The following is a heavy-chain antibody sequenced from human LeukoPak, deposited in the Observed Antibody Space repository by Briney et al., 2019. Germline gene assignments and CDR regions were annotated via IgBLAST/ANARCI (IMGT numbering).Heavy chain of an antibody. CDR2: INPSGGST. CDR3: ARTATGYSSGWYRFYFDY. J-gene: IGHJ4*02. CDR1: GYTFTSYY. Sequence: GASVKVSCKASGYTFTSYYMHWVRQAPGQGLEWMGIINPSGGSTSYAQKFQGRVTMTRDTSTSTVYMELSSLRSEDTAVYYCARTATGYSSGWYRFYFDYWGQGTLVTVSS. D-gene: IGHD6-19*01. V-gene: IGHV1-46*01.